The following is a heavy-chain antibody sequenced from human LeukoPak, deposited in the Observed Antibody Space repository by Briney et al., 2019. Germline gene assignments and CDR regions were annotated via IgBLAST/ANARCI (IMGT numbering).Heavy chain of an antibody. J-gene: IGHJ4*02. V-gene: IGHV3-33*01. CDR1: GFTFSSYG. CDR2: IWYDGSNK. CDR3: ARENSVDTAMPAPDY. Sequence: GGSLRLSCTASGFTFSSYGMHWVRQAPGKGLEWVAVIWYDGSNKHYADSVKGRFTISRDNSKNTLYLQMNSLRAEDTAVYYCARENSVDTAMPAPDYWGQGTLVTASS. D-gene: IGHD5-18*01.